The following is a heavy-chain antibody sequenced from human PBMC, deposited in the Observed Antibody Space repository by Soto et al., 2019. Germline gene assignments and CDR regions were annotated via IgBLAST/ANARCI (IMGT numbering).Heavy chain of an antibody. V-gene: IGHV1-46*01. CDR1: GYTFTSYY. Sequence: AASVKVSCKASGYTFTSYYMHWVRQAPGPGLEWMGIIDPSSGSAKYAQKFQGRVTMTRDTSTNTVYMDLSSLRSEDTAVYYCAREMATIRGVYFDYWVQGTLVTVS. CDR3: AREMATIRGVYFDY. CDR2: IDPSSGSA. D-gene: IGHD5-12*01. J-gene: IGHJ4*02.